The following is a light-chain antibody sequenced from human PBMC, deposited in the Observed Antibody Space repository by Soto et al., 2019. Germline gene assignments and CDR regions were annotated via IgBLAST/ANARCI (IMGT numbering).Light chain of an antibody. Sequence: EIEMTQSPATLSVSPGERATLSCRASQAVRNNYLAWYQQKPGQAPRLLIYDASTRATGIPARFSGSGSGTEFTLTISSLQSEDFAVYYCQQYNNWPPWTFGQGIKVDIK. CDR2: DAS. CDR3: QQYNNWPPWT. V-gene: IGKV3D-15*01. CDR1: QAVRNN. J-gene: IGKJ1*01.